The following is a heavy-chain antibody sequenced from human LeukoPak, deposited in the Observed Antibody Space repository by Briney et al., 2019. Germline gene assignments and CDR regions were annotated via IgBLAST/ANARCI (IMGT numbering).Heavy chain of an antibody. D-gene: IGHD6-19*01. CDR3: ARSIAVAGIEEGFDY. CDR1: GYTFTSYA. CDR2: INAGNGNA. J-gene: IGHJ4*02. V-gene: IGHV1-3*01. Sequence: ASVKVSCKASGYTFTSYAMHWVRQAPGQRLEWMGWINAGNGNAKYSQKFQGRVTITRDTSASTAYMELSSLRSEDTAVYYCARSIAVAGIEEGFDYWGQGTLVTVSS.